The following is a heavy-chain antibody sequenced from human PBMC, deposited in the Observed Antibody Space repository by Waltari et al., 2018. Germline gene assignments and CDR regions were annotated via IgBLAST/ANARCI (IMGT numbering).Heavy chain of an antibody. D-gene: IGHD2-15*01. CDR3: ARPRPRYCSGGSCYGAFDI. J-gene: IGHJ3*02. CDR2: INHRGST. Sequence: QVQLQQWGAGLLKPSETLSLTCAVYGGSFSGYYWSWIRQPPGKGLEWIGEINHRGSTNDNPSRKSRVTISVDTSKNQFSLKLSSVTAADTAVYYCARPRPRYCSGGSCYGAFDIWGQGTMVTVSS. CDR1: GGSFSGYY. V-gene: IGHV4-34*01.